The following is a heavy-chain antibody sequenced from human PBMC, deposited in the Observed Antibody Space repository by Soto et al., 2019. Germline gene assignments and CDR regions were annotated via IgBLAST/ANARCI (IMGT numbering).Heavy chain of an antibody. CDR3: AKDQGSGWYVEIGWFDP. D-gene: IGHD6-19*01. Sequence: GGSLRLSCAASGFTFSSYAMSWVRQAPGKGLEWVSAISGSGGSTYYADSVKGRFTISRDNSKNTLYLQMNSLRAEDTAVYYCAKDQGSGWYVEIGWFDPWGQGTLVTVSS. V-gene: IGHV3-23*01. CDR1: GFTFSSYA. CDR2: ISGSGGST. J-gene: IGHJ5*02.